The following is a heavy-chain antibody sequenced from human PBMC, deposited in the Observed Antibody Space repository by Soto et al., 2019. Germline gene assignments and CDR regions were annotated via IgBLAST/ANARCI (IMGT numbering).Heavy chain of an antibody. CDR1: GFIFNNYA. V-gene: IGHV3-30-3*01. CDR3: ARDGAIVGTARDNGPVL. D-gene: IGHD1-26*01. Sequence: QVQLVESGGGVVQPGTSLRLSCVASGFIFNNYAMFWIRQAPGKGLEWVALLSYDGTTAFYSDAVKGRFTVSRDKSKKTVFLQMNSISGEYTAVYFCARDGAIVGTARDNGPVLWGHGTLVTVS. J-gene: IGHJ2*01. CDR2: LSYDGTTA.